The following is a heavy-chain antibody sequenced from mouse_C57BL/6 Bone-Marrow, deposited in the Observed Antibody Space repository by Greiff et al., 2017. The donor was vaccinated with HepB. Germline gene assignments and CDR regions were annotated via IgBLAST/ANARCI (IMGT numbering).Heavy chain of an antibody. Sequence: QVQLQQPGAELVRPGTSVKLSCKASGYTFTSYWMHWVKQRPGQGLEWIGVIDPSDSYTNYNQKFKGKATLTVDTSSSTAYMQLSSLTSEDSAVYYCILRRGYWGQGTSVTVSS. CDR3: ILRRGY. D-gene: IGHD1-1*01. J-gene: IGHJ4*01. V-gene: IGHV1-59*01. CDR1: GYTFTSYW. CDR2: IDPSDSYT.